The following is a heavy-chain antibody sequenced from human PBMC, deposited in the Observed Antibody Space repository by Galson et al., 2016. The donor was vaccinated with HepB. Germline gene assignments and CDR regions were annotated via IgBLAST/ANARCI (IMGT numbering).Heavy chain of an antibody. CDR3: ARGEVVVTGILAVRYFDY. CDR1: GYTFTGYY. J-gene: IGHJ4*02. CDR2: INPYNSDT. Sequence: SVKVSCKASGYTFTGYYIHWVRQAPGQGLEWMGWINPYNSDTNYAQKFQGRVTMTRGTSISIAYMDLNRLRSDDSAVYYCARGEVVVTGILAVRYFDYWGQGTLVTVSS. D-gene: IGHD2-21*02. V-gene: IGHV1-2*02.